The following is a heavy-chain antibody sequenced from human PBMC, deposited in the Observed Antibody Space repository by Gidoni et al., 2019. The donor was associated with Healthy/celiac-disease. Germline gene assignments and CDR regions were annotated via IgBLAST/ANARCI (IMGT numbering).Heavy chain of an antibody. CDR3: ARFSSSWYPEAPFDY. D-gene: IGHD6-13*01. CDR2: ISAYNGNT. CDR1: GYTFTSYG. J-gene: IGHJ4*02. V-gene: IGHV1-18*01. Sequence: QVQLVQSGAEVKKPGASVKVSCQASGYTFTSYGISWVRQAPGQGLEWMGWISAYNGNTNYAQKLQGRVTMTTDTSTSTAYMELRSLRSDDTAVYYCARFSSSWYPEAPFDYWGQGTLVTVSS.